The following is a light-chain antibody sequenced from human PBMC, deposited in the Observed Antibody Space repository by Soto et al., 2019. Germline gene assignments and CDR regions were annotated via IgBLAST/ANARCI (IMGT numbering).Light chain of an antibody. CDR3: QQYNSYSPK. CDR1: QSISVW. V-gene: IGKV1-5*03. J-gene: IGKJ1*01. Sequence: DIQMTQSPSTLSASVGYRVTITCRASQSISVWLAWYQQKAGKAPNLLIYKASRLESGVPSRFSGSGSETEFTLTISGLQPGDSATYYCQQYNSYSPKFGQGTKV. CDR2: KAS.